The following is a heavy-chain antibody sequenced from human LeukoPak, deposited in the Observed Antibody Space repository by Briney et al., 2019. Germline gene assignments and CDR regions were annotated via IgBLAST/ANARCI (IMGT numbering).Heavy chain of an antibody. Sequence: ASVKVSCKASGYTFTGYYMHWVRQAPGQGLEWMGRINPNSGGTNYAQKFQGGVTMTRDTSISTAYMELSRLRSDDTAVYYCARVARRGYCSGGSCSYYYFDYWGQGTLVTVSS. J-gene: IGHJ4*02. CDR2: INPNSGGT. CDR1: GYTFTGYY. V-gene: IGHV1-2*06. CDR3: ARVARRGYCSGGSCSYYYFDY. D-gene: IGHD2-15*01.